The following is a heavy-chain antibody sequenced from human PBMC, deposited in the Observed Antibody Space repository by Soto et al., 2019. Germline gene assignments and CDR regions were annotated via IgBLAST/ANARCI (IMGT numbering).Heavy chain of an antibody. D-gene: IGHD3-9*01. Sequence: PGGSLRLSCAASGFTFSSYSMNWVRQAPGRGLEWVSSISSSSSYIYYAESVKSRITISRDNAKNSLYLQMNSLRAEDTAVYYCASESGATYYDILTGSDAFDIWGQGTMVTVSS. CDR2: ISSSSSYI. CDR3: ASESGATYYDILTGSDAFDI. V-gene: IGHV3-21*01. CDR1: GFTFSSYS. J-gene: IGHJ3*02.